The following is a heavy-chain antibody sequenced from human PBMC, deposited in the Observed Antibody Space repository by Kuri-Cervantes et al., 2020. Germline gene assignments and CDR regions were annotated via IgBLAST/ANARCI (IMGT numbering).Heavy chain of an antibody. D-gene: IGHD3-10*01. CDR2: ISWNSGSI. Sequence: GGSLRLSCAASGFTFSDYYMSWIRQAPGKGLEWVSGISWNSGSIGYADSVKGRFTISRDNAKNSLYLQMNSLRAEDTALYYCAKALGSGSYVYGMDVWGQGTTVTVSS. CDR1: GFTFSDYY. V-gene: IGHV3-9*01. CDR3: AKALGSGSYVYGMDV. J-gene: IGHJ6*02.